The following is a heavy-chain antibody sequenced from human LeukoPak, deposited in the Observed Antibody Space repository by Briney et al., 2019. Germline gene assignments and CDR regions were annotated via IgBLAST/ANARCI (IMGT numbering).Heavy chain of an antibody. CDR2: ISSSSSTI. CDR1: GFTFSSYS. Sequence: PGGSLRLSCAASGFTFSSYSMNWVRQAPGKGLEWVSYISSSSSTIYYADSVKGRFTISRDNAKNSLYLQMNSLRDEDTAVYYCARSKTQRGLYYYDSSGPAAFDIWGQGTMVTVSS. V-gene: IGHV3-48*02. CDR3: ARSKTQRGLYYYDSSGPAAFDI. J-gene: IGHJ3*02. D-gene: IGHD3-22*01.